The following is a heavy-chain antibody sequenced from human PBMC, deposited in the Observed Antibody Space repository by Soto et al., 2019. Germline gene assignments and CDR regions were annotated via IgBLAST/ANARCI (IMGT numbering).Heavy chain of an antibody. V-gene: IGHV3-23*01. CDR1: GFTFSNYA. CDR2: ISGSAGSI. Sequence: GSLRLSCTASGFTFSNYAMNWVRQAPGKGLEWVSVISGSAGSIYYADSVKGRFTISRDNSKSTMYLQMNSLRAEDTALYYCAKDIVVVPAAGGYLQHWGQGTQVTVSS. J-gene: IGHJ1*01. CDR3: AKDIVVVPAAGGYLQH. D-gene: IGHD2-2*01.